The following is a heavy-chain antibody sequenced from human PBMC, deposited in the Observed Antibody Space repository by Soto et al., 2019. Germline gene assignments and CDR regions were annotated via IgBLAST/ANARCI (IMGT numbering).Heavy chain of an antibody. CDR1: GYTFTSYA. CDR2: INAGNGNT. CDR3: ARSIVVVPALDY. J-gene: IGHJ4*02. D-gene: IGHD2-21*02. Sequence: ASVKVSCKASGYTFTSYAMHWVRQAPGQRLEWMGWINAGNGNTKYSQKFQGRVTITRDTSASTAYMELSSLRSEDTAVDYCARSIVVVPALDYWGQGTLVTVSS. V-gene: IGHV1-3*01.